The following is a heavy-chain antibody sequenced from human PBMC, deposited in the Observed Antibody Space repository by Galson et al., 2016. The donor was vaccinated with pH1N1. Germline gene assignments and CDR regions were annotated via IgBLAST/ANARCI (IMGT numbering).Heavy chain of an antibody. CDR1: GGSISSNNYY. Sequence: QTLSLTCTVSGGSISSNNYYWGWIRQPPGKGLEWIGSIYSSGSTYYNPSLKSRVTISVDTSKNQFSLKLSSVNAADTAVYFCASLLWFGDLQVDFWGQGTLVTVSS. D-gene: IGHD3-10*01. V-gene: IGHV4-39*07. J-gene: IGHJ4*02. CDR3: ASLLWFGDLQVDF. CDR2: IYSSGST.